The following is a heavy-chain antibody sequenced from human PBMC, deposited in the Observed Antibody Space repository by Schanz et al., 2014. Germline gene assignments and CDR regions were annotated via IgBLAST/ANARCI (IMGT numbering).Heavy chain of an antibody. CDR1: GGTFSSYA. CDR3: ATIGVNDYWRFGLDL. CDR2: IIPITGIT. J-gene: IGHJ6*02. D-gene: IGHD3-16*01. V-gene: IGHV1-69*09. Sequence: QVQLVQSGSELKKPGSSVKVSCKASGGTFSSYAFSWVRQAPGQGLEWMGRIIPITGITNYAQKFLGRVTITADKSTSTAYMELKSLRSADTAVYYCATIGVNDYWRFGLDLWGQGTTVTVSS.